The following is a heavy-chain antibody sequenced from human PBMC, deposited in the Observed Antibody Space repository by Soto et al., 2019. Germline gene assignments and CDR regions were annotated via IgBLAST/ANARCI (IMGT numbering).Heavy chain of an antibody. D-gene: IGHD3-22*01. J-gene: IGHJ4*02. CDR1: GFRFSDYA. Sequence: EVQLLESGGGLVQPGGSLRLSCADSGFRFSDYALTWVRQAPGKGLEWVSSISRSGDTTHYADSVKGRFTISRDNSKNTLYLQMNSLRAEDTAIYYCANMKIVGYLFNSWGQGTLVTVSS. CDR2: ISRSGDTT. V-gene: IGHV3-23*01. CDR3: ANMKIVGYLFNS.